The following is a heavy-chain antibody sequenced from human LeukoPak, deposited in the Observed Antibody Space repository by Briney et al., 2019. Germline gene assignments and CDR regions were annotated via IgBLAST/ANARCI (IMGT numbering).Heavy chain of an antibody. CDR2: INSDGSST. CDR1: GFTFSSYW. J-gene: IGHJ6*02. CDR3: ARARQAYRGSLNYYYGTSV. V-gene: IGHV3-74*01. Sequence: PGGSLRLSCAASGFTFSSYWMHWVRQAPGKGLVWVSRINSDGSSTSYADSVKGRFTISRDNAKNTLYLQMNSLRAGDTAVYYCARARQAYRGSLNYYYGTSVWGQGATVTV. D-gene: IGHD5-12*01.